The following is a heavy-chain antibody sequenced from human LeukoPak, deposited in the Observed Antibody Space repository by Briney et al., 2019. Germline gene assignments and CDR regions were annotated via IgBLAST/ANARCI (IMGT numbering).Heavy chain of an antibody. V-gene: IGHV3-74*01. Sequence: PGGSLRLSCAASGFTFSSYWMHWVRQAPGEGLVWVSRVSVDGSTTTYAESVEGRFTISRDNAKNTLSLQMNSLRAEDTAVYYCAGRRVGNGMDVWGQGTTVTVSS. J-gene: IGHJ6*02. CDR1: GFTFSSYW. CDR3: AGRRVGNGMDV. CDR2: VSVDGSTT.